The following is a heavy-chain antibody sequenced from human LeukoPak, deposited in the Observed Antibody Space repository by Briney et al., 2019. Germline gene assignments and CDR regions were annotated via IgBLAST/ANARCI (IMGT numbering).Heavy chain of an antibody. CDR3: AINKYSSISDGFDI. CDR1: GYTFTAFY. CDR2: INPHSGGT. J-gene: IGHJ3*02. D-gene: IGHD2-21*01. Sequence: ASVKVSCKASGYTFTAFYMHWVRQAPGQGLEWMGWINPHSGGTNYAQKFQGRVTMTRDTSVSTAYMELSRLRSDDTAVYYCAINKYSSISDGFDIWGQGTMVTVSS. V-gene: IGHV1-2*02.